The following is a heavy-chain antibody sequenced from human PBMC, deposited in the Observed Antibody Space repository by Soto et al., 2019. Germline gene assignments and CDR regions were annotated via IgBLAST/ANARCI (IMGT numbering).Heavy chain of an antibody. CDR3: AKDGATTVTTFDS. CDR1: GFTFSSYA. CDR2: ITSSSGGT. J-gene: IGHJ4*02. V-gene: IGHV3-23*01. D-gene: IGHD4-17*01. Sequence: EVQLLESGGGLAQPGGSLRLSCTASGFTFSSYAMTWVRQAAGKGLEWVSSITSSSGGTYYADSVQGRFTVSRDNSKNTLYLQMDSLRADDTAVYYCAKDGATTVTTFDSWGQGTLVTVSS.